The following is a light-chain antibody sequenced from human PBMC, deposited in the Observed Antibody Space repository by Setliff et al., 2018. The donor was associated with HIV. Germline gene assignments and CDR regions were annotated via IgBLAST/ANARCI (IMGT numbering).Light chain of an antibody. Sequence: YELTQPPSVSVAPGKTARITCGGNNIGSKSVHWYQQKPGQAPVLVIYYDSDRPSGIPERFSGSNSGNTATLTISRVEAGDEADYYCQVWDSSSDQAYVLGTGTKVTVL. CDR3: QVWDSSSDQAYV. V-gene: IGLV3-21*04. CDR2: YDS. CDR1: NIGSKS. J-gene: IGLJ1*01.